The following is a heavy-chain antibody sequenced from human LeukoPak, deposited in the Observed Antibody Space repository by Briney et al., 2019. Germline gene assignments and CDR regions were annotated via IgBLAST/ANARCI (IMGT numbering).Heavy chain of an antibody. J-gene: IGHJ4*02. CDR2: INWNGGST. CDR3: AKAPYNWNYPPYFDY. CDR1: GFTFDDYG. D-gene: IGHD1-7*01. Sequence: GGSLRLSCAASGFTFDDYGMSWVRQAPGKGLEWVSGINWNGGSTGYADSVKGRFTISRDNSKNTLYLQMNSLRAEDTAVYYCAKAPYNWNYPPYFDYWGQGTLVTVSS. V-gene: IGHV3-20*04.